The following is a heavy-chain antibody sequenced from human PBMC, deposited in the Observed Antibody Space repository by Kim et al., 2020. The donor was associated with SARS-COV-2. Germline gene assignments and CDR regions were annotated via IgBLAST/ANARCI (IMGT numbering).Heavy chain of an antibody. V-gene: IGHV3-21*01. CDR3: ARELTRVWYYFCY. J-gene: IGHJ4*02. D-gene: IGHD3-10*01. Sequence: YADSVKGRFTITRENAKNSQYLQMNSLRAEDTAVYFCARELTRVWYYFCYWGQGTLVTVS.